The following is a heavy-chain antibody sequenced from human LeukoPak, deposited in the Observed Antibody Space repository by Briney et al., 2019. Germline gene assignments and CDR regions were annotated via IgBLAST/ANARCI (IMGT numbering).Heavy chain of an antibody. CDR2: INHSGST. V-gene: IGHV4-34*01. Sequence: PSETLSLTCAVYRGSFSGYYWSWIRQPPGKGLEWIGEINHSGSTNYNASLKSRVTISVDTSKNQFSLKLSSVTAADTAVYYRAREEDCSGGICYLGNAFDIWGQGTMVTVSS. CDR3: AREEDCSGGICYLGNAFDI. CDR1: RGSFSGYY. D-gene: IGHD2-15*01. J-gene: IGHJ3*02.